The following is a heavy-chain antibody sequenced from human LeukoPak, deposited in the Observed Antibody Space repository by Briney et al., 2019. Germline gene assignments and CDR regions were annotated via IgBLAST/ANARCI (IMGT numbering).Heavy chain of an antibody. CDR2: IYYSGST. V-gene: IGHV4-61*01. CDR1: GGSISSSSYY. CDR3: AREAVYSYGYWYFDY. D-gene: IGHD5-18*01. J-gene: IGHJ4*02. Sequence: SETLSLTCTVSGGSISSSSYYWSWIRQPPGKGLEWTGYIYYSGSTNYNPSLKSRVTISVDTSKNQFSLKLSSVTAADTAVYYCAREAVYSYGYWYFDYWGQGTLVTVSS.